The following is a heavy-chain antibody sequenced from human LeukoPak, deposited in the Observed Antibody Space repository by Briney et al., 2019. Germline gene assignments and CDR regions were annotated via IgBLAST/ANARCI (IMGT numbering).Heavy chain of an antibody. D-gene: IGHD3-16*01. CDR2: IYQSGST. Sequence: PSETLSLTCSVSGYSVRGGYHWAWIRQSPGKGLEWIGSIYQSGSTYNNPSLRSRVTMSMDTSKNQFSLKMRPVTAADTAVYYCARSEINDYNRYWGQGILVTVSS. CDR3: ARSEINDYNRY. CDR1: GYSVRGGYH. V-gene: IGHV4-38-2*02. J-gene: IGHJ4*02.